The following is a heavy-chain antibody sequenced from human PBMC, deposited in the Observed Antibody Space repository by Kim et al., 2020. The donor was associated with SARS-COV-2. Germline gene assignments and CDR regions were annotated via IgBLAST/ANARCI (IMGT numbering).Heavy chain of an antibody. Sequence: QPVQSGAEVKKPGASVKVSCEASGYTFTRYPIHWVRQAPGQRLEWMGWINAGNGNTKYPQKLQGRVTITRDTSASTAYMELSSLRSEDTAVYYCARGLLGAAAGHYDYYYGLDVWGHGTKVTV. V-gene: IGHV1-3*01. CDR2: INAGNGNT. J-gene: IGHJ6*02. D-gene: IGHD6-13*01. CDR1: GYTFTRYP. CDR3: ARGLLGAAAGHYDYYYGLDV.